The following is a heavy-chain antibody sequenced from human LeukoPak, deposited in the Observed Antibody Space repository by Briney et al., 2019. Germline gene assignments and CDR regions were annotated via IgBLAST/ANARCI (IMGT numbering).Heavy chain of an antibody. D-gene: IGHD2-2*02. CDR1: DGLFSGYY. J-gene: IGHJ5*02. V-gene: IGHV4-34*01. Sequence: SETLSLTCAVYDGLFSGYYWSWIRQPPGMGLEWIGEVNHSGTTNYNPSPKSRVTISVDTSKSQFSLKLTSVTAADTAVYYCARVPDCSTTSCYTLGWLDPWGQGTLVTVSS. CDR3: ARVPDCSTTSCYTLGWLDP. CDR2: VNHSGTT.